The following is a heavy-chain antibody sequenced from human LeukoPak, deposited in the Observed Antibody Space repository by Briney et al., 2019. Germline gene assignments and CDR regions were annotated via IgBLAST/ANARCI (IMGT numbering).Heavy chain of an antibody. CDR3: ARAGSYYFYHYFDY. V-gene: IGHV1-2*02. J-gene: IGHJ4*02. Sequence: GASVKVSCKASGYTFTGYYMHWVRQAPGQGLEWMGWINPNSGGTNYAQKFQGRVTMTRDTSISTAYMELSRLRSDDTAVYYCARAGSYYFYHYFDYWGQGTLVTVSP. CDR1: GYTFTGYY. D-gene: IGHD1-26*01. CDR2: INPNSGGT.